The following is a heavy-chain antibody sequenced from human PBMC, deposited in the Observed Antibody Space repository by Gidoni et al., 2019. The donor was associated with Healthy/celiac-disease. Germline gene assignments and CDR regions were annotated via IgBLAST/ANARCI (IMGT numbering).Heavy chain of an antibody. Sequence: LQLQESGPGLVKPSETLSLTCTVSGGSFSSSRSSWGWIRQTPGKGLEWIGRIYYSGSTYYNPSLKSRVTISVDTSKNQFSLKLSSVTAADTAVYYCASQIPTVTTGWFDPWGQGTLVTVSS. V-gene: IGHV4-39*01. D-gene: IGHD4-17*01. CDR3: ASQIPTVTTGWFDP. CDR2: IYYSGST. J-gene: IGHJ5*02. CDR1: GGSFSSSRSS.